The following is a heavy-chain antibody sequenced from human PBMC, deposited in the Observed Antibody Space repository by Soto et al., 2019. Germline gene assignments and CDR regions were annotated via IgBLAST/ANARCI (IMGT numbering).Heavy chain of an antibody. CDR2: IGGSGHYT. CDR1: GVTGVTLADYA. Sequence: PGGSLRLSCAASGVTGVTLADYAMSWVRQAPGKGLEWVSAIGGSGHYTYTYYADSVKGRFTISRDNSQNTLYLQMNSLRAEDTAVYYCAKDSYSSGWTPVQYYYYYYGMDVWGQGTTVTVSS. J-gene: IGHJ6*02. V-gene: IGHV3-23*01. CDR3: AKDSYSSGWTPVQYYYYYYGMDV. D-gene: IGHD6-19*01.